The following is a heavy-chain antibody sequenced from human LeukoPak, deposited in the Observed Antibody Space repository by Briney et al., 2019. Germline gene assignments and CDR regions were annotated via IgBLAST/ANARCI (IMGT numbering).Heavy chain of an antibody. D-gene: IGHD5-12*01. J-gene: IGHJ2*01. CDR1: GFTVSNNY. Sequence: PGGSLRLSCAASGFTVSNNYMSWVRQAPGKGLEWVSLIYSGGSTYYADSVRGRSAISRDSSRNTLYLQMNNLRVEDTAVYFCSRGARGYQDWYLVLWGRGTLVTVSS. CDR3: SRGARGYQDWYLVL. V-gene: IGHV3-53*01. CDR2: IYSGGST.